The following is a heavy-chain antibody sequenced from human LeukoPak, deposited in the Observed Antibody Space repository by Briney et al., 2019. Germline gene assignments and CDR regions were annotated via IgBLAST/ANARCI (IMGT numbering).Heavy chain of an antibody. Sequence: SGGSLRLSCAASGFTFSPFWMSWVRQAPGKGLEWVANIKPDGSEEYYVDSVKGRFTISRDDAKSSLYLQMSSLRAEDTAVYYCARTVYDLRGQSLLPGFDSWGQGTLVTVSS. CDR3: ARTVYDLRGQSLLPGFDS. D-gene: IGHD6-19*01. CDR1: GFTFSPFW. J-gene: IGHJ4*02. CDR2: IKPDGSEE. V-gene: IGHV3-7*01.